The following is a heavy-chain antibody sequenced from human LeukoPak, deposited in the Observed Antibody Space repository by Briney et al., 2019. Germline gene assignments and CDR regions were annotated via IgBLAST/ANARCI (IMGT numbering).Heavy chain of an antibody. V-gene: IGHV1-2*02. Sequence: GASVKVSCKASGYTFTGCYMHWVRQAPGQGLEWMGWINPNSGGTNYAQKFQGRVTMTRDTSISTAYMELSRLRSDDTAVYYCARLDTATAGFNYWGQGALVTVSS. CDR3: ARLDTATAGFNY. CDR1: GYTFTGCY. CDR2: INPNSGGT. J-gene: IGHJ4*02. D-gene: IGHD5-18*01.